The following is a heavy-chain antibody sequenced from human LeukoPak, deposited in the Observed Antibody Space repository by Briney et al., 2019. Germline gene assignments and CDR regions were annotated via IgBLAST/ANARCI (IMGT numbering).Heavy chain of an antibody. CDR2: ISSSGST. V-gene: IGHV4-61*02. D-gene: IGHD3-22*01. CDR1: GDSISSGDYY. J-gene: IGHJ3*02. CDR3: ARGPYSYDSSGAFDI. Sequence: SQTLSLTCTVSGDSISSGDYYWSWIRQPAGTGLEWIGRISSSGSTNYNPSLKSRVTISVDTSKNQFSLKLSSVTAADTAVYFCARGPYSYDSSGAFDIWGQGTMVTVSS.